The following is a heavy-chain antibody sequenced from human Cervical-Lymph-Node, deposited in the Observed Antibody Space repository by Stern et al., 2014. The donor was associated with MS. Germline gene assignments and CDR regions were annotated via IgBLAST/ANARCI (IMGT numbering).Heavy chain of an antibody. CDR2: IFHTGMT. J-gene: IGHJ4*02. Sequence: QVQLQESGPGLVKPSETLSLTCSVSAGSISTYYWGWIRQSPGKGLEWIAYIFHTGMTNYNPALQSRATISVDTSTNHFSLKLKSVSAADTAVYYCARASRNGFFDFWGQGTLVTVSS. CDR1: AGSISTYY. CDR3: ARASRNGFFDF. V-gene: IGHV4-59*01. D-gene: IGHD5-24*01.